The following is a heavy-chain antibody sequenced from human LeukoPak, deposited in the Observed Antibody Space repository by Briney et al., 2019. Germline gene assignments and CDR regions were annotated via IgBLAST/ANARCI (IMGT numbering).Heavy chain of an antibody. D-gene: IGHD2-15*01. CDR3: AKYCSGGNCYSGLY. J-gene: IGHJ4*02. CDR2: IWYDGTNK. CDR1: GFTFNNYG. Sequence: GRSLRLSCAPSGFTFNNYGMHWVRQAPGKGLEWVALIWYDGTNKYYGDSVKGRFAISRDNSKNTLYLQMNSLRAEDTALYYCAKYCSGGNCYSGLYWGQGTLVTVSS. V-gene: IGHV3-33*06.